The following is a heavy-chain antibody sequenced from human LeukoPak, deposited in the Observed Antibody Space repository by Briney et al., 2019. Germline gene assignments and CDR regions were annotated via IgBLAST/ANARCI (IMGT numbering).Heavy chain of an antibody. V-gene: IGHV1-46*01. CDR2: INPSGGST. J-gene: IGHJ3*02. D-gene: IGHD4-17*01. CDR1: GYTFTGYY. Sequence: ASVKVSCKASGYTFTGYYMHWVRQAPGQGLEWMGIINPSGGSTSYAQKFQGRVTMTRDTSTSTVYMELSSLRSEDTAVYYCARADDYGDYLEAFDIWGQGTMVTVSS. CDR3: ARADDYGDYLEAFDI.